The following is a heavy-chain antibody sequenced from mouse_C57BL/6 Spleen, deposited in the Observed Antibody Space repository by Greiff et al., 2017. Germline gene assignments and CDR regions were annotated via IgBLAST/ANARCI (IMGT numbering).Heavy chain of an antibody. CDR2: IFPGSGST. CDR1: GYTFTSYW. CDR3: ARSVNWDGAY. Sequence: QVQLQQPGAELVKPGASVKMSCKASGYTFTSYWITWVKQRPGQGLEWIGDIFPGSGSTNYNEKFKSKATLTVDTSSSTAYMQLSSLTSEDAAVYYCARSVNWDGAYWGQGTLVTVSA. V-gene: IGHV1-55*01. J-gene: IGHJ3*01. D-gene: IGHD4-1*01.